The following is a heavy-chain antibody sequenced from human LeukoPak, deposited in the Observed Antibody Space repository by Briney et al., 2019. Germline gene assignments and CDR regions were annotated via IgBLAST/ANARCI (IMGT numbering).Heavy chain of an antibody. CDR1: GFTFSSYA. V-gene: IGHV3-23*01. Sequence: GGSLRLSCAASGFTFSSYAMSWVRQAPGKGLEWVSAISGSGGSTYYADSVKGRFTISRDNSKNTLYLQMNGLRAEDTAVYYCAKLYSSGWYVGYWGQGTLVTVSS. CDR2: ISGSGGST. J-gene: IGHJ4*02. CDR3: AKLYSSGWYVGY. D-gene: IGHD6-19*01.